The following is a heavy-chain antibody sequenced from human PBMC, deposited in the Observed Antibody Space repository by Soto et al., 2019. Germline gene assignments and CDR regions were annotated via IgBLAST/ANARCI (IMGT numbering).Heavy chain of an antibody. Sequence: ASVKVSRKASGYTFTSYGISWVRQAPGQGLEWMGWISAYNGNTNYAQKLQGRVTMTTDTSTSTAYMELRSLRSDDTAVYYCARDYSNFSALDYWGQGTLVTVSS. CDR1: GYTFTSYG. D-gene: IGHD4-4*01. CDR2: ISAYNGNT. J-gene: IGHJ4*02. CDR3: ARDYSNFSALDY. V-gene: IGHV1-18*01.